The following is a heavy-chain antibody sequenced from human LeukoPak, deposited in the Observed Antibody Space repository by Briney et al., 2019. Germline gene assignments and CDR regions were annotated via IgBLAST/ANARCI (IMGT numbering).Heavy chain of an antibody. J-gene: IGHJ4*02. CDR3: ARDSLPMAVTGPFDH. Sequence: GGSLRLSCTASGFTFSDHYMDWVRQAPGKGLEWVGRIRNKANSYTTEYAASVKGRFTISRDDSKNSLYLQMNSLKTEDTAVYYCARDSLPMAVTGPFDHWGQGALVTVSS. CDR2: IRNKANSYTT. D-gene: IGHD6-19*01. CDR1: GFTFSDHY. V-gene: IGHV3-72*01.